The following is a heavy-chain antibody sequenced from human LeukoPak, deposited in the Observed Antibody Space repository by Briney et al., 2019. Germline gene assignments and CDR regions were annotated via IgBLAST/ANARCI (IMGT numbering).Heavy chain of an antibody. Sequence: GGSLRLSCAASGFTVSSNYMSWVRQAPGKGLEWVSVVYSGGSTFYADSVKGRFTISRDNSKNTLYLQMNSLRAEDTAVYYCAKEIYGDSTGGRFQHWGQGTLVTVSS. V-gene: IGHV3-53*01. D-gene: IGHD4-17*01. CDR1: GFTVSSNY. J-gene: IGHJ1*01. CDR3: AKEIYGDSTGGRFQH. CDR2: VYSGGST.